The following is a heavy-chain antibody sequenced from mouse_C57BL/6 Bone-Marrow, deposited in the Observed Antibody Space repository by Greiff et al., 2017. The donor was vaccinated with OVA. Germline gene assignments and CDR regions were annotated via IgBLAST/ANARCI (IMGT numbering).Heavy chain of an antibody. D-gene: IGHD2-12*01. CDR1: GYTFTSYW. CDR3: ARRYAFYWYFDV. V-gene: IGHV1-55*01. Sequence: VQLQQPGAELVKPGASVKMSCKASGYTFTSYWITWVKQRPGQGLEWIGDIYPGSGSTNYNEKFKSKATLTVDTSSSTAYMQLSSLTSEDSAVYDCARRYAFYWYFDVWGTGTTVTVSS. CDR2: IYPGSGST. J-gene: IGHJ1*03.